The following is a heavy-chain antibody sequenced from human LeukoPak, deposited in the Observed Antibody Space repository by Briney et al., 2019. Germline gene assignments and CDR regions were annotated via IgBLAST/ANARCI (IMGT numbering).Heavy chain of an antibody. CDR3: AREGLYSSGWYVVDN. CDR2: ISSSGSTI. CDR1: GFTFSSYG. J-gene: IGHJ4*02. D-gene: IGHD6-19*01. V-gene: IGHV3-48*01. Sequence: GGSLRLSCAASGFTFSSYGMHWVRQAPGKGLEWFSYISSSGSTIKYADSVKGRFTISRDNAKSSLYLQMNSLRAEDTAVYYCAREGLYSSGWYVVDNWGQGTLVTVSS.